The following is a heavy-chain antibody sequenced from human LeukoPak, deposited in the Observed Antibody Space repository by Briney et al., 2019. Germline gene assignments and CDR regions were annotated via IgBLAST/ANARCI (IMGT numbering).Heavy chain of an antibody. CDR3: ARGAYCGGGGICPAPFAY. Sequence: GGSLRLSCAASGFTFSDHYMDWGRQAPGKGLEWVARIRNKPHTYTIEYAASVRGRFSISRDASKNSLYLQMNSLRTDDTAVYYCARGAYCGGGGICPAPFAYWGQGTLVTVSS. CDR1: GFTFSDHY. V-gene: IGHV3-72*01. D-gene: IGHD2-21*01. CDR2: IRNKPHTYTI. J-gene: IGHJ4*02.